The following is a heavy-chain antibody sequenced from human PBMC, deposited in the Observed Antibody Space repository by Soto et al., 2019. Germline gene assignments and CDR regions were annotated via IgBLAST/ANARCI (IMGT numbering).Heavy chain of an antibody. CDR2: IYYSGST. V-gene: IGHV4-39*01. CDR1: GGSISSSSYY. Sequence: KTSETLSLTCTVSGGSISSSSYYWGWIRQPPGKGLEWSGSIYYSGSTYYNPSLKSRVTISVDTSKNQFSLKLSSVTAADTAVYYCARQAGYGYIYFDYWGQGTLVTVSS. D-gene: IGHD5-18*01. J-gene: IGHJ4*02. CDR3: ARQAGYGYIYFDY.